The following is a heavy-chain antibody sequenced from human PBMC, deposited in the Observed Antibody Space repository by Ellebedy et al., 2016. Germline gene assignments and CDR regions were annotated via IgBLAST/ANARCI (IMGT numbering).Heavy chain of an antibody. CDR2: INHSGST. CDR3: ARVLTSRYDILTGYYPDWYFDL. V-gene: IGHV4-34*01. Sequence: SETLSLTCAVYGGSFSGSYWSWIRRPPGKGLEWIGEINHSGSTNYNPSLKSRVTISLDTSKNQFSLNLSSVTAADTAVYYCARVLTSRYDILTGYYPDWYFDLWGRGTLVTASS. CDR1: GGSFSGSY. D-gene: IGHD3-9*01. J-gene: IGHJ2*01.